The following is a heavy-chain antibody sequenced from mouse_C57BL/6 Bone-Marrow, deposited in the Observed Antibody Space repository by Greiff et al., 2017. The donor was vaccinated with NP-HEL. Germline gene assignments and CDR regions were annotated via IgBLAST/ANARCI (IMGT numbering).Heavy chain of an antibody. CDR2: IYPRSGNT. CDR3: ARRDYGSSYAWFAY. Sequence: VKLQQSGAELARPGASVKLSCKASGYTFTSYGISWVKQRTGQGLEWIGEIYPRSGNTYYNEKFKGKATLTADKSSSTAYMELRSLTSEDSAVYFCARRDYGSSYAWFAYWGQGTLVTVSA. V-gene: IGHV1-81*01. CDR1: GYTFTSYG. J-gene: IGHJ3*01. D-gene: IGHD1-1*01.